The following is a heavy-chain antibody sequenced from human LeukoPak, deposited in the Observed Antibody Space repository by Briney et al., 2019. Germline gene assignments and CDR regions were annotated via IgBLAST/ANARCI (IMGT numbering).Heavy chain of an antibody. D-gene: IGHD6-13*01. CDR3: AKARIATSGRDSFDI. CDR1: GFTFNFHA. J-gene: IGHJ3*02. Sequence: GGSLRLSCAASGFTFNFHAMTWVRQTPGKGPEWVAVISGGGRQIFYADSVKGRFTISRDSAKNTVHLQMSNMRVEDTAIYFCAKARIATSGRDSFDIWGQGTMVVVSS. V-gene: IGHV3-23*01. CDR2: ISGGGRQI.